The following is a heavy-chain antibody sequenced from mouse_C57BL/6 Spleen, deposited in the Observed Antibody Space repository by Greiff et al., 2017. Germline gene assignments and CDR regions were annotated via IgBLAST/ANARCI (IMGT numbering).Heavy chain of an antibody. J-gene: IGHJ4*01. V-gene: IGHV5-17*01. CDR1: GFTFSDYG. CDR2: ISSGSSTI. D-gene: IGHD2-10*02. CDR3: ARRYGYAMDY. Sequence: EVKLVESGGGLVKPGGSLKLSCAASGFTFSDYGMHWVRQAPEKGLEWVAYISSGSSTIYYADTVKGRFTISRDNAKNTLFLQMTSLRSEDTAMYYCARRYGYAMDYWGQGTSGTVSS.